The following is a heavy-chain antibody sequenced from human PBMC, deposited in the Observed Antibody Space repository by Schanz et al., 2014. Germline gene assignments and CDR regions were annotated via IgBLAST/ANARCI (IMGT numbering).Heavy chain of an antibody. CDR3: ARGPIPIQGVPMDF. Sequence: VQLVQSGGGLVQPGGSLRLSCAASGFGFDDYAMSWVRQAPGKGLEWVAATRYDGNNKYYVDSVKGRFTISRDNSKDTLYSQMSGLTPEDTAVYYCARGPIPIQGVPMDFWGQGTLVTVSS. D-gene: IGHD3-10*01. CDR2: TRYDGNNK. V-gene: IGHV3-33*08. CDR1: GFGFDDYA. J-gene: IGHJ4*02.